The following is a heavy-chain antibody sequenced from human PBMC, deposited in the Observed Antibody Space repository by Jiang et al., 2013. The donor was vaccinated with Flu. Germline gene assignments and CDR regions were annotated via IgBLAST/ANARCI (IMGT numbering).Heavy chain of an antibody. CDR2: TYYRSRWFN. J-gene: IGHJ4*01. CDR3: ARRASHNSNFDS. V-gene: IGHV6-1*01. D-gene: IGHD1-20*01. Sequence: GLVKPSQNLLLTCAISGDIVSSNTAAWNWIRQSPSRGLEWLGRTYYRSRWFNDYAVSMRGRISINADTSKNQFSLQLDSVTPEDTALYYCARRASHNSNFDSWG. CDR1: GDIVSSNTAA.